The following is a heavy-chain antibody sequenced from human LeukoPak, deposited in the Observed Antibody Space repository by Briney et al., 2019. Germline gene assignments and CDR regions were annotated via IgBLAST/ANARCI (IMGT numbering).Heavy chain of an antibody. J-gene: IGHJ5*02. V-gene: IGHV3-7*03. D-gene: IGHD3-16*01. CDR3: AGGRRQFDP. Sequence: PGGSLRLSCAASGFTFGTYWMSWVRQAPGKGLEWVANIKQDGSEKYYVDSVKGRFTISRDNAKNSLYLQMNSLRAEDTAVYYCAGGRRQFDPWGQGTLVTVSS. CDR2: IKQDGSEK. CDR1: GFTFGTYW.